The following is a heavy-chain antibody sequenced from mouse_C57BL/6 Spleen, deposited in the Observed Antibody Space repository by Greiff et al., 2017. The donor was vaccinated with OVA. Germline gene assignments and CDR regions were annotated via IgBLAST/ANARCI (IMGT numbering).Heavy chain of an antibody. V-gene: IGHV8-12*01. CDR1: GFSLSTSGMG. D-gene: IGHD1-1*01. J-gene: IGHJ3*01. Sequence: QVTLKESGPGILQSSQTLSLTCSFFGFSLSTSGMGVSWIRQPSGKGLEWLAHIYWDDDKRYNPSLKSRLTISKDTSRNQVFLKITSVDTADTATYYCARDYGSSAFAYWGQGTLVTVSA. CDR2: IYWDDDK. CDR3: ARDYGSSAFAY.